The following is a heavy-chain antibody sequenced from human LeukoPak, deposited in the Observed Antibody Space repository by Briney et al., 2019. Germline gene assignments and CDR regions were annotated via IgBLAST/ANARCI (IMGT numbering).Heavy chain of an antibody. CDR1: GFTFSSYW. CDR3: ARVPGEMATHYYYYYMDV. J-gene: IGHJ6*03. CDR2: ISSSSSYI. D-gene: IGHD5-24*01. Sequence: GGSLRLSCAASGFTFSSYWMRWVRQAPGKGLEWVSSISSSSSYIYYADSVKGRFTISRDNAKNSLYLQMNSLRAEDTAVYYCARVPGEMATHYYYYYMDVWGKGTTVTVSS. V-gene: IGHV3-21*01.